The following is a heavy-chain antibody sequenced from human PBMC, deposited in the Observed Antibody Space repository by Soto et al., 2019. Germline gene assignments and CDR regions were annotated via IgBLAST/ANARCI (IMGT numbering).Heavy chain of an antibody. V-gene: IGHV3-33*01. CDR2: IWYDGSSK. J-gene: IGHJ4*02. CDR1: GFSFSSYA. CDR3: ARDKYTSSSGPAEY. Sequence: QVQLVESGGGVVQPGGSLRLSCAPSGFSFSSYAMHWVRQAPGKGLEWVAVIWYDGSSKYYADSVKGRFTISRDNSKSTLFLQVHSLSAEDTAVYYCARDKYTSSSGPAEYWGQGTLVTVSA. D-gene: IGHD6-19*01.